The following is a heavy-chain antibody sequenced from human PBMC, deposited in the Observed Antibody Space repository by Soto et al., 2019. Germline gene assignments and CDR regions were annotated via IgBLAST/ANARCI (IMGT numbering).Heavy chain of an antibody. CDR1: GGTFSSYA. J-gene: IGHJ6*02. Sequence: GASVKVSCKASGGTFSSYAVSWVRQAPGQGLEWMGGIIPIFGTANYAQKFQGRVTITADESTSTAYMELSSLRSEDTAVYYCARGRHIVVEGDGMDIWGQGTTVTVSS. CDR3: ARGRHIVVEGDGMDI. D-gene: IGHD2-21*01. V-gene: IGHV1-69*13. CDR2: IIPIFGTA.